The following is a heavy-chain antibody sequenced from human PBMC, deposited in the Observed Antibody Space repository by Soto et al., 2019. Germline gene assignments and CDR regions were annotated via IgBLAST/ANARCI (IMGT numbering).Heavy chain of an antibody. CDR2: IGGSGDST. V-gene: IGHV3-23*01. D-gene: IGHD2-2*02. CDR1: GFTFSSYA. J-gene: IGHJ4*02. Sequence: EVQLLESGGGLVQPGGSLRLSCAASGFTFSSYAMSWVRQTPGRGLEWVSSIGGSGDSTDYADSVKGRFTISRDNSKNTLYLQLNSLRAEDTAVYYCAKAPYYCSRSSSYKVTPSVFEFWGQGTLITVSS. CDR3: AKAPYYCSRSSSYKVTPSVFEF.